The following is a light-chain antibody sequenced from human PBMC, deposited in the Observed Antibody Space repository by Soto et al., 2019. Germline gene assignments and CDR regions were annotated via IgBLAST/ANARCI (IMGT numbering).Light chain of an antibody. J-gene: IGKJ5*01. CDR2: DAS. CDR1: QSISSY. Sequence: MVMTHSPATLSLSRLERETLXVPPSQSISSYLAWYQQKPGKAPRLLIYDASTRATGIPARFSGSGSGTDFTLTISSLEPEDFAVYYCQQRSNWPPITFGQATRLEIK. CDR3: QQRSNWPPIT. V-gene: IGKV3-11*01.